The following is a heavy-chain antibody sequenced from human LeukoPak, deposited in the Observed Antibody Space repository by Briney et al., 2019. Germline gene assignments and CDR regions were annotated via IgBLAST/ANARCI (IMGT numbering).Heavy chain of an antibody. CDR3: AKESQWLARGIFDY. CDR1: GFTFSSYA. V-gene: IGHV3-23*01. Sequence: GGSLRLSCAASGFTFSSYAMSWVRQAPGKGLEWVSSISGSGCSTYYADCVKGRFTISRDNSKNSLYMQMNSLRAEDTAVYYCAKESQWLARGIFDYWGQGTLVTVSS. CDR2: ISGSGCST. D-gene: IGHD6-19*01. J-gene: IGHJ4*02.